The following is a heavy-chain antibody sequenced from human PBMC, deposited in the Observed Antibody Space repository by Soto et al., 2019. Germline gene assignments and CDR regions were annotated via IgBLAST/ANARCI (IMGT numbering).Heavy chain of an antibody. D-gene: IGHD3-10*01. CDR2: ISAYNGNT. CDR1: GYTFTSYG. J-gene: IGHJ6*02. V-gene: IGHV1-18*01. Sequence: GASVKVSCKACGYTFTSYGISWVRQAPGQGLEWMGWISAYNGNTSYAQKLQGRVTMTTDTSTSTAYMELRSLRSDDTAVYYCARDVVRGSFARTSFYYGMDVWGQGTTVTVSS. CDR3: ARDVVRGSFARTSFYYGMDV.